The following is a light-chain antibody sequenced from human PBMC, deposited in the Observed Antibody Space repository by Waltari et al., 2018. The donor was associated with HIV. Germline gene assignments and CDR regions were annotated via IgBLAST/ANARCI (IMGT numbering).Light chain of an antibody. Sequence: VVTQEPSLPVCQGGTIILTRGSRAGAVATKNYAYWFQQKPGQAPTTLIHDTTRRPLWAPARLSGFILGDTAALSLSGALSVDEGVYFCLLFVDATLVFGGGTMVTVL. CDR1: AGAVATKNY. CDR3: LLFVDATLV. V-gene: IGLV7-46*01. CDR2: DTT. J-gene: IGLJ2*01.